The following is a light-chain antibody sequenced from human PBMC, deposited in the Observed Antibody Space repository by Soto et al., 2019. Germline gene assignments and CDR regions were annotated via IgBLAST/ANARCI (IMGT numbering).Light chain of an antibody. V-gene: IGKV3-20*01. CDR1: LTISDNY. CDR3: QQYSMAPLT. Sequence: EIVLTHSACTLSLSPGERATLSWRASLTISDNYLAWYQQKAGQAPRLFIYDASNRATGIPDRFSASLSGTDFTLTISRLETEDFAVYYCQQYSMAPLTFGQGTKVDIK. CDR2: DAS. J-gene: IGKJ1*01.